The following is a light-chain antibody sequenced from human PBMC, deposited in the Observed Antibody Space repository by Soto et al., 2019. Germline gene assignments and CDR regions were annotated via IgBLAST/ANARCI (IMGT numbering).Light chain of an antibody. CDR1: QSVSGY. CDR2: SAS. V-gene: IGKV3-15*01. J-gene: IGKJ1*01. CDR3: EKYDAWGCT. Sequence: EIVMTQSPATLAVSPGERATLSGSASQSVSGYLAWYQHKPVQTPRRLISSASPRATRTPDRCSVRGSGGQFTLSICSLQSEDFLVYYCEKYDAWGCTFGQGTKVDIK.